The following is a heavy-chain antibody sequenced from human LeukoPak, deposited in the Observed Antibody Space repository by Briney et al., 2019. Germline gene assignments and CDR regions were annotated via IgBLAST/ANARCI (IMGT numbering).Heavy chain of an antibody. V-gene: IGHV4-59*01. D-gene: IGHD3-10*01. CDR2: MYYSGST. CDR1: GDSISNYF. J-gene: IGHJ5*02. CDR3: ARTLLSRFDP. Sequence: SETLSLTCTVSGDSISNYFWSWIRQPPGKGLEWIGYMYYSGSTYYNPSLKSRVTISVDTSKNQFSLKLTSVTAADTAVYYCARTLLSRFDPWGQGTLVTVSS.